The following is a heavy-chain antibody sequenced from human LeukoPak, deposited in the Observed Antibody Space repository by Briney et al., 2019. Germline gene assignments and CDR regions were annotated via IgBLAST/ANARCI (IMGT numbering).Heavy chain of an antibody. D-gene: IGHD3-10*01. CDR2: IRSKANTYAT. V-gene: IGHV3-73*01. Sequence: PGGSLRLSCAASGFIFSDSAMHWVRQASGKGLEWVGRIRSKANTYATAYAASVKGRFTVSRDDAKNTAYLQMNSLKTEDTAVYYCASFYGSGSYYSIYWGQGTLVTVSS. CDR1: GFIFSDSA. J-gene: IGHJ4*02. CDR3: ASFYGSGSYYSIY.